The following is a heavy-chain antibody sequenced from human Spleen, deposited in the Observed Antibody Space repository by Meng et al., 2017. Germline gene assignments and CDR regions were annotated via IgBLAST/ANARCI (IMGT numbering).Heavy chain of an antibody. V-gene: IGHV3-9*01. CDR2: ISWNSGSI. Sequence: SLKISCAASGFTFDDYAMHCDRQAPGKCLEWVSGISWNSGSIGYADSVKGRFTISRDNAKNSLYLQMNSLRAEDTALYYCAKLACSGGIFYEETDYWGQGTLVTVSS. CDR1: GFTFDDYA. CDR3: AKLACSGGIFYEETDY. J-gene: IGHJ4*02. D-gene: IGHD2-15*01.